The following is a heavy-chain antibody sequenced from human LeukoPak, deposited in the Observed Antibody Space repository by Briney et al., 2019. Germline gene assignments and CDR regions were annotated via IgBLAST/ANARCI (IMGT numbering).Heavy chain of an antibody. V-gene: IGHV1-69*04. CDR1: GGTFSSDA. CDR3: AKGTAAEERFGFDY. D-gene: IGHD6-13*01. J-gene: IGHJ4*02. Sequence: ASVKVSCKASGGTFSSDAISWVRQAPGQGLEWMGRIIPILGTANYAQKFQGRVTITADKSTSTAYMELSSLRSEDTAVYYCAKGTAAEERFGFDYWGQGTLVTVSS. CDR2: IIPILGTA.